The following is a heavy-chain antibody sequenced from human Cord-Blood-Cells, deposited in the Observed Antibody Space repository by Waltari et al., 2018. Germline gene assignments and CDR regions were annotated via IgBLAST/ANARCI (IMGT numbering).Heavy chain of an antibody. CDR1: GYTFTGYY. CDR3: ARIYYGSGSYYDAFDI. V-gene: IGHV1-2*02. J-gene: IGHJ3*02. CDR2: INPNSGGT. Sequence: QVQLVQSGAEVKKPGASVKVSCKASGYTFTGYYMHWVRQAPGQGLEWMGWINPNSGGTNDAQKFQGRVTMTRDTSISTAYMELSRLRSDDTAVYYCARIYYGSGSYYDAFDIWGQGTMVTVSS. D-gene: IGHD3-10*01.